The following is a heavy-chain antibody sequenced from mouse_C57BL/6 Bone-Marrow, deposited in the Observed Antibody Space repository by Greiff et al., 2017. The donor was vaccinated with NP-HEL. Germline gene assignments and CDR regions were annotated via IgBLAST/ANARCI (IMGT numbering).Heavy chain of an antibody. V-gene: IGHV1-54*01. J-gene: IGHJ4*01. CDR2: INPGSGGT. D-gene: IGHD1-2*01. CDR1: GYAFTNYL. Sequence: VQLQQSGAELVRPGTSVKVSCKASGYAFTNYLIEWVKQRPGQGLEWIGVINPGSGGTNYNEKFKGKATLTADKSSSTAYMQLSSLTSEDSAVYFGATTTANGVDYWGQGTSVTVSS. CDR3: ATTTANGVDY.